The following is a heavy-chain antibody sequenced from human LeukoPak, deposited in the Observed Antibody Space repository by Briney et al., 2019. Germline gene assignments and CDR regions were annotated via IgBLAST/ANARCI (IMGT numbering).Heavy chain of an antibody. D-gene: IGHD4-17*01. Sequence: SGTLSLTCAVSGGSISSSNWWSWVRQPPGKGLEWIGEIYHSGSTNYNPSLKSRVTISVDKSKNQFSLKLSSVTAADTAVYYCARFEDGDSNPFDYWGQGTLVTVSS. CDR1: GGSISSSNW. CDR2: IYHSGST. CDR3: ARFEDGDSNPFDY. V-gene: IGHV4-4*02. J-gene: IGHJ4*02.